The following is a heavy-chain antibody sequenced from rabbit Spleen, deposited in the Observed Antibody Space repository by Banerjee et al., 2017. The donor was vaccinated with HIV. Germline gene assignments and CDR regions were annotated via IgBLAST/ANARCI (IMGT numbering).Heavy chain of an antibody. D-gene: IGHD4-2*01. Sequence: QEQLVESGGGLVQPGASLTLTCTPSGFSFSRGYDMCWVRQAPGKGLEWIGCIYTGNDKTYYASWAKGRLTISKTSSTTVTLQMTSLTVADTATYFCVRDAGSNAYIDGYFNLWGPGTLVTVS. CDR3: VRDAGSNAYIDGYFNL. V-gene: IGHV1S45*01. CDR2: IYTGNDKT. CDR1: GFSFSRGYD. J-gene: IGHJ4*01.